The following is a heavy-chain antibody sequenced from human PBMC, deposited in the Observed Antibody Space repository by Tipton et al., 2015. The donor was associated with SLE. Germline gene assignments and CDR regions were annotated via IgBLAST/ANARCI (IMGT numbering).Heavy chain of an antibody. CDR2: ISFAGST. CDR1: GGSITSNSHY. Sequence: TLSLTCSVSGGSITSNSHYWVWFRQPPGKGLEWIGSISFAGSTYYNPSLKSRITISVDTSKNQFSLNLTSVTAADTAVYYCARLHGYSYGLNWFDPWGQGTLISVSS. J-gene: IGHJ5*02. V-gene: IGHV4-39*07. D-gene: IGHD5-18*01. CDR3: ARLHGYSYGLNWFDP.